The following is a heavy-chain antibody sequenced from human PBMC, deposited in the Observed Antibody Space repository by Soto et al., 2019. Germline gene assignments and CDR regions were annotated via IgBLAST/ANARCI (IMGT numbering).Heavy chain of an antibody. V-gene: IGHV1-2*04. Sequence: ASVKVSCKASGYTFTGYYMHWVRQAPGQGLEWMGWINPNSGGTNYAQKFQGWVTMTRDTSISTAYMELSRLRSDDTAVYYCARDLGDCSGGSCYSDDAFDIWGQGTMVTVSS. J-gene: IGHJ3*02. CDR2: INPNSGGT. D-gene: IGHD2-15*01. CDR1: GYTFTGYY. CDR3: ARDLGDCSGGSCYSDDAFDI.